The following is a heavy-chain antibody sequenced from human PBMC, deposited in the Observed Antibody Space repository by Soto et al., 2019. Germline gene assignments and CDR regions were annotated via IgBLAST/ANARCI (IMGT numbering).Heavy chain of an antibody. CDR3: ARQYSSSWYDKNYFEY. D-gene: IGHD6-13*01. J-gene: IGHJ4*02. CDR2: INPSGGST. CDR1: GYTFTSYY. Sequence: ASVKVSCKASGYTFTSYYMHWVRQPPGQGLEWMGIINPSGGSTSYAQKFQGRVTMTRDTSTSTVYMELSSLRSEDTAVYYCARQYSSSWYDKNYFEYWGQGTLVTVSS. V-gene: IGHV1-46*03.